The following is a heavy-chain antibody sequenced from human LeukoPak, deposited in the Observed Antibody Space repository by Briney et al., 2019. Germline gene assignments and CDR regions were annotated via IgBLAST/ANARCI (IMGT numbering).Heavy chain of an antibody. D-gene: IGHD6-13*01. J-gene: IGHJ2*01. V-gene: IGHV3-30*04. CDR1: GFTFSSYA. Sequence: GRSLRLACAASGFTFSSYAMHWVRQAPGKGLEWVAVISYDGSNKYYADSVKGRFTISRDNSKNTLYLQMNSLRVEDTAVYYCAKDVGTAALLVFYFDLWGRGARVTVSS. CDR3: AKDVGTAALLVFYFDL. CDR2: ISYDGSNK.